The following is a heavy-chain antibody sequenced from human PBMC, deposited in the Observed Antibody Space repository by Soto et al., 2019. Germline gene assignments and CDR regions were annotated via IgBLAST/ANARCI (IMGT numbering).Heavy chain of an antibody. CDR1: GGSISSGGYY. D-gene: IGHD3-3*01. J-gene: IGHJ6*02. V-gene: IGHV4-61*08. CDR2: IYYSGST. Sequence: SETLSLTCTVSGGSISSGGYYWSWIRQPPGKGLEWIGYIYYSGSTNYNPSLKSRVTISVDTSKNQFSLKLSSVTAADTAVYYCARDATVLTTTIFGATGPGYYYYGMDVWGQGTTVTVSS. CDR3: ARDATVLTTTIFGATGPGYYYYGMDV.